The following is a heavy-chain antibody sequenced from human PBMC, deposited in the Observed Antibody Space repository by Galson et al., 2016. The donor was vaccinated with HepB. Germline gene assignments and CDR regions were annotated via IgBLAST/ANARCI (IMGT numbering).Heavy chain of an antibody. J-gene: IGHJ5*02. CDR2: IRHSGSA. Sequence: TLSLTCSVSGASLNSGDYYWTWIRQLPGKGLEWIGYIRHSGSAYYNPSLKSRITFSVDTSKNQFSLKVTSVTAADTAVYYCARDGQQPGWFDAWGQGTLVTVSS. D-gene: IGHD6-13*01. CDR1: GASLNSGDYY. V-gene: IGHV4-31*03. CDR3: ARDGQQPGWFDA.